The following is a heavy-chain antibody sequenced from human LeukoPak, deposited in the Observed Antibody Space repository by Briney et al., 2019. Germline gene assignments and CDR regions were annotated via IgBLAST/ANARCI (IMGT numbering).Heavy chain of an antibody. CDR3: ARGDYYDSSGYPDY. V-gene: IGHV4-61*01. D-gene: IGHD3-22*01. J-gene: IGHJ4*02. CDR2: ISYRGNT. Sequence: SETLSLTCTVSGGSVTSGSYYWSWIRQPPGKELEWIGYISYRGNTNYNPSLKSRVTMPADTSKNQFSLKLSSVTAADTAVYYCARGDYYDSSGYPDYWGQGTLVTVSS. CDR1: GGSVTSGSYY.